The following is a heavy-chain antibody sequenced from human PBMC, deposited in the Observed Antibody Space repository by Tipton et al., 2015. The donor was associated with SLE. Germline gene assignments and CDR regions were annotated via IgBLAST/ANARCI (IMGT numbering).Heavy chain of an antibody. D-gene: IGHD2-21*02. CDR2: IYYGGTP. V-gene: IGHV4-39*02. J-gene: IGHJ1*01. Sequence: TLSLTCTVSGDYVSSGSDFWGWIRQPPGKGLEWIGNIYYGGTPYYNPSLMGRVTISVDTSKNHFSLKLTSVSAADTAVYYCASRVADRRGDEYCLHCGQATLVTLSS. CDR3: ASRVADRRGDEYCLH. CDR1: GDYVSSGSDF.